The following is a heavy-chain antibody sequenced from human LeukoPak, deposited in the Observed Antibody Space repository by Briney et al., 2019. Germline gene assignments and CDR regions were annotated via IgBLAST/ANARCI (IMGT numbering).Heavy chain of an antibody. D-gene: IGHD3-3*01. CDR1: GGSISSGSYY. V-gene: IGHV4-61*02. Sequence: KPSQTLSLTCTVSGGSISSGSYYWSWIRQPAGKGLEWIGRIYTSGSTNYNPSLKSRVTISVDTSKNQFSLKLSSVTAADTAVYYCARASNSYYDHYYFDYWGQGTLVTVSS. CDR3: ARASNSYYDHYYFDY. J-gene: IGHJ4*02. CDR2: IYTSGST.